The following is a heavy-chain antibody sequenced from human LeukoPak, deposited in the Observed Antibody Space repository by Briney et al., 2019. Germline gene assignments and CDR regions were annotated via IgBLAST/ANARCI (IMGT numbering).Heavy chain of an antibody. CDR3: ARSRREDYFDY. Sequence: GGSLRLSCAASGFTVSSNHMSWVRQAPGKGLEWVSVIYSGGSTYYVDSVKGRFTISRDNSKNTLYLQMNTLRAEDTAVYYCARSRREDYFDYWGQGTLVTVSS. CDR1: GFTVSSNH. J-gene: IGHJ4*02. CDR2: IYSGGST. V-gene: IGHV3-53*01.